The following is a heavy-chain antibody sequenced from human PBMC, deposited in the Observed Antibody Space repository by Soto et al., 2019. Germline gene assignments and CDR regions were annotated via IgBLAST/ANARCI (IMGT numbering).Heavy chain of an antibody. J-gene: IGHJ5*02. Sequence: SETLSLTCTVSGGSISSSSYYWGWIRQPPGKGLEWIGSIYYSGSTYYNPSLKSRVTISVDTSKNQFSLKLSSVTAADTAVYYCARQGIVVVVAANGNWIDPWGQGTLVTVSS. CDR1: GGSISSSSYY. CDR3: ARQGIVVVVAANGNWIDP. D-gene: IGHD2-15*01. CDR2: IYYSGST. V-gene: IGHV4-39*01.